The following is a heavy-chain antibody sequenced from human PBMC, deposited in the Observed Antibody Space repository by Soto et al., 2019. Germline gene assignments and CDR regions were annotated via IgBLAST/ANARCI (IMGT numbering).Heavy chain of an antibody. CDR2: MNPNSGNT. J-gene: IGHJ5*02. D-gene: IGHD3-10*01. CDR1: GYTFTSYD. CDR3: ARLRYYYGSGSPNWFDP. V-gene: IGHV1-8*01. Sequence: ASVKVSCKASGYTFTSYDINWVPQATGQGLEWMGWMNPNSGNTGYAQKFQGRVTMTRNTSISTAYMELSSLRSEDTAVYYCARLRYYYGSGSPNWFDPWGQGTLVTVSS.